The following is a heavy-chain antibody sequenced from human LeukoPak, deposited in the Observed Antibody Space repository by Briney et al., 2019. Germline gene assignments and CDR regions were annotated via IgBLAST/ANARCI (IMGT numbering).Heavy chain of an antibody. CDR1: GYSFTSYW. J-gene: IGHJ4*02. D-gene: IGHD3-22*01. V-gene: IGHV5-51*01. CDR2: IYPGDSDT. CDR3: ARTTPDYYDSSGYSD. Sequence: GESLKISCKGSGYSFTSYWIGWVRQMPGKGLEWMGIIYPGDSDTRYSPSFQGQVTISADKSISTAYLQWSSLKASDTAMYYWARTTPDYYDSSGYSDWGQGTLVTVSS.